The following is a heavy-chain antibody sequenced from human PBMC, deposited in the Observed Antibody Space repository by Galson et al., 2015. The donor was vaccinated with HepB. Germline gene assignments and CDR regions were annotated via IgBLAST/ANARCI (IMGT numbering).Heavy chain of an antibody. CDR1: GFTFTDYA. CDR3: VKGLRGSGTYFFDY. CDR2: ISGSGATI. J-gene: IGHJ4*02. D-gene: IGHD3-10*01. Sequence: SLRLSCAASGFTFTDYAMGWVRQAPGEGLACVSGISGSGATIIYADSVKGRFTISRDDSRTTLYLQMSSLRAEDTALYYCVKGLRGSGTYFFDYWGQGTLVTVSS. V-gene: IGHV3-23*01.